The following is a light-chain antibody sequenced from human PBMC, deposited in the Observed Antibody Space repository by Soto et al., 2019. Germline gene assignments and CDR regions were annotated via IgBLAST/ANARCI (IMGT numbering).Light chain of an antibody. J-gene: IGKJ4*01. CDR2: DAS. CDR3: QQSSNWPPLT. Sequence: EIVLTQSPATLSLSPGERATLSCRASQSVSSSLAWYQQKPGQAPRLLIYDASNRATGIPARFSGSGSGTDFTLTISSLEPEDFAVYYCQQSSNWPPLTFGGGNKVEIK. CDR1: QSVSSS. V-gene: IGKV3-11*01.